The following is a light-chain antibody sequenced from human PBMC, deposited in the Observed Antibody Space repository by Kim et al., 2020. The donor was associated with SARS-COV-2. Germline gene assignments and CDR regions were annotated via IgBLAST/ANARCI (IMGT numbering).Light chain of an antibody. CDR1: QSVSSNY. J-gene: IGKJ4*01. Sequence: EIVLTQSPGTLSLSAGERATLSCRASQSVSSNYLAWYQQKPGQAPRLLIYGASSRATGIPDRFSGSGSGTDFTLSINRLEPEDFAMYYCQQYGSSPETFGGGTKVDIK. CDR2: GAS. CDR3: QQYGSSPET. V-gene: IGKV3-20*01.